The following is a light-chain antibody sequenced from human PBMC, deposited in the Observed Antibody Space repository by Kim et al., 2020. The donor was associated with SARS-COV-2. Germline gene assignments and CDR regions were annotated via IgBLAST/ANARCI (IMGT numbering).Light chain of an antibody. CDR2: ATS. J-gene: IGKJ1*01. V-gene: IGKV1-27*01. CDR3: QKYDSAPWT. Sequence: ASVGDEVTITCRASQDISNYLAWYQQKPGKAPKLLMYATSTLQSGVPSRFRGSRSGTDFTLIITRLHPEDVATYFCQKYDSAPWTFGQGTKVDIK. CDR1: QDISNY.